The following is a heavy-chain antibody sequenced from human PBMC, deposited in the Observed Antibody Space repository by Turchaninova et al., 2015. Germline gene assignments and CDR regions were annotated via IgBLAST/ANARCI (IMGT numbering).Heavy chain of an antibody. CDR2: IYWDDDK. D-gene: IGHD3-9*01. J-gene: IGHJ4*02. Sequence: QIPLKESGPTLVTPTPTFTLTSTFSGFSLSTSGVGGGWILQPPAKAPEWLALIYWDDDKRYSPSRKSRLTITKDTSKNQVVLTMTNMDPVDTATYYCAHRDYDILTGYSYVDYWGQGTLVTVSS. V-gene: IGHV2-5*02. CDR1: GFSLSTSGVG. CDR3: AHRDYDILTGYSYVDY.